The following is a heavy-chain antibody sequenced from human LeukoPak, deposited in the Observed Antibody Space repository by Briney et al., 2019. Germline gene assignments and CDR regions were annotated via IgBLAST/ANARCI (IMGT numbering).Heavy chain of an antibody. CDR3: ATDQRYAFDY. V-gene: IGHV3-11*03. Sequence: PGGSLRLSCATSGFSFRDYPMNWVRQAPGKGLEWVSNIRTSSGGANLAFYADSVKGRVTFSRDDAKNTLYLHMHSLRDDDTAVYYCATDQRYAFDYWGQGILVTVSS. D-gene: IGHD3-9*01. J-gene: IGHJ4*02. CDR2: IRTSSGGA. CDR1: GFSFRDYP.